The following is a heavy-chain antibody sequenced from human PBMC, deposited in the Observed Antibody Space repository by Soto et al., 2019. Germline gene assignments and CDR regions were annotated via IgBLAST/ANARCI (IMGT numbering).Heavy chain of an antibody. CDR3: ARSRSGAVADSFDF. CDR1: GFTFNKYA. J-gene: IGHJ4*02. D-gene: IGHD3-10*01. V-gene: IGHV3-30*04. CDR2: ISRDGSNK. Sequence: QVQVVESGGGVVQPGRSLRLSCAASGFTFNKYAIHWVRQAPGKGLGWVAVISRDGSNKYYVDSVKGRFTISRDNSRNTLYLQMNSLRDEDTAVYYCARSRSGAVADSFDFWGQGTLVTVSS.